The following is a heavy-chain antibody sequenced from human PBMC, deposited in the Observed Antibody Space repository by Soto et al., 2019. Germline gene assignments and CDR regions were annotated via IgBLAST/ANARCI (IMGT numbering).Heavy chain of an antibody. CDR1: GNTFTNFG. CDR2: ISAYTDDP. V-gene: IGHV1-18*01. D-gene: IGHD2-2*01. CDR3: ARVIPGAEAWFDP. J-gene: IGHJ5*02. Sequence: ASVKVSCKASGNTFTNFGVTWVRQAPGQGLEWMGWISAYTDDPNYAQKFQGRVTMTIDTSTSTAYLDLRSLTSDDTAVYYCARVIPGAEAWFDPWGQGTLVTISS.